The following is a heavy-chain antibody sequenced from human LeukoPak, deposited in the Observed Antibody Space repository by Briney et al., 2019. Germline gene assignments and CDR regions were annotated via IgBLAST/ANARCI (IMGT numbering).Heavy chain of an antibody. Sequence: GGSLRLSCAASGFTFRSYAMHWVRQAPGKGLEWVAFISYDGSSTYYADFVKGRFTLSRDNSKNTLYLQMNSLRAEDTAVYYCAKDPYCSGGSCYFWGQGTLVTVSS. CDR1: GFTFRSYA. V-gene: IGHV3-30*07. CDR2: ISYDGSST. D-gene: IGHD2-15*01. J-gene: IGHJ4*02. CDR3: AKDPYCSGGSCYF.